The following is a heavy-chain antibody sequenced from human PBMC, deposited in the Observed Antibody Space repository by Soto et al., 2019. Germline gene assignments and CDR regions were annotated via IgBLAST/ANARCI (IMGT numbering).Heavy chain of an antibody. D-gene: IGHD3-22*01. CDR3: ASARNSGYYSRFDY. V-gene: IGHV1-69*13. Sequence: GASVKVSCKASGGTFSSYAISWVRQAPGQGLEWMGGIIPIFGTANYAQKFQGRVTITADESTSTAYMELSSLRSEDTAVYYCASARNSGYYSRFDYWGQGTLVTVSS. CDR2: IIPIFGTA. CDR1: GGTFSSYA. J-gene: IGHJ4*02.